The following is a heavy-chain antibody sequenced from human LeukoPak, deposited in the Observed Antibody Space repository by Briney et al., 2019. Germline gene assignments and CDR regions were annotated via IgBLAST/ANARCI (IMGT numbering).Heavy chain of an antibody. D-gene: IGHD2-2*01. CDR1: GYTFTSYW. CDR3: ARPVGYCSSTSCYYYYYYMDV. V-gene: IGHV5-51*01. Sequence: PGGSLRLSCKGSGYTFTSYWIAWVRQMPGKGLEWMGIIYPDDSDTRYSPSFQGQVTISAGKSISTAYLQWSSLKASDTAMYYCARPVGYCSSTSCYYYYYYMDVWGKGTTVTVSS. J-gene: IGHJ6*03. CDR2: IYPDDSDT.